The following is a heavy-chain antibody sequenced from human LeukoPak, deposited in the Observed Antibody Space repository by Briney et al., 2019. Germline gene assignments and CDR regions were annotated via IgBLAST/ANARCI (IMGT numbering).Heavy chain of an antibody. Sequence: PVRSLRLSRAASGFTFSSYAMSWVRQTPGERLEWVSAMSGSGGSTYYADSVKGRFTISRDNSKNTLYLQMNSLRAEDTAVYYCAKDLGQLWPDAFDIGGQGTVVTVSS. CDR2: MSGSGGST. CDR3: AKDLGQLWPDAFDI. J-gene: IGHJ3*02. CDR1: GFTFSSYA. V-gene: IGHV3-23*01. D-gene: IGHD5-18*01.